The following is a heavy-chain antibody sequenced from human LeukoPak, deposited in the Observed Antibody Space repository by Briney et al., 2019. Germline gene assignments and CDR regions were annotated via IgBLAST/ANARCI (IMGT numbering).Heavy chain of an antibody. Sequence: PSETLSLTCTVSGGSISSYYWSWIRQPPGKGLEWIGFISNSGTTDYSPSLKSRLTISIDTSKNQFSLKLSSVTAADTAVYYCARATCYTSYWSTFGDFFDYWGQGILVTVSS. CDR1: GGSISSYY. V-gene: IGHV4-59*01. CDR2: ISNSGTT. CDR3: ARATCYTSYWSTFGDFFDY. D-gene: IGHD2-2*01. J-gene: IGHJ4*01.